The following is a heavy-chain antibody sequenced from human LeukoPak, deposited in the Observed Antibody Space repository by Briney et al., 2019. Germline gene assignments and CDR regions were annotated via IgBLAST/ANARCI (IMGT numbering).Heavy chain of an antibody. Sequence: ASVKVTCKVSGYTLTELSMHWVRQAPGNGLERMGGFDPEDGETIYAQKFQGRVTMTEDTSTDTAFLDLSSLKFEDTAVYYCAAIAIDYDGGAEAFDFWGQGTLVTVSS. D-gene: IGHD4-17*01. CDR1: GYTLTELS. CDR3: AAIAIDYDGGAEAFDF. J-gene: IGHJ3*01. V-gene: IGHV1-24*01. CDR2: FDPEDGET.